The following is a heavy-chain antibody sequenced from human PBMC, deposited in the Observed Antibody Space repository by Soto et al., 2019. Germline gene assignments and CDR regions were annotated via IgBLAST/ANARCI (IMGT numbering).Heavy chain of an antibody. CDR2: ISSSGRRT. J-gene: IGHJ4*02. D-gene: IGHD3-3*01. CDR1: GFTFANYG. CDR3: AKVAKYGVVIEYFDS. V-gene: IGHV3-23*01. Sequence: XESLSLSCGTSGFTFANYGVGWVRQAPGKGLYWVSGISSSGRRTYYADSVKGRFTISRDNSKNTMYLEMDSLRADDTAVYYCAKVAKYGVVIEYFDSWGQGSLVTVSS.